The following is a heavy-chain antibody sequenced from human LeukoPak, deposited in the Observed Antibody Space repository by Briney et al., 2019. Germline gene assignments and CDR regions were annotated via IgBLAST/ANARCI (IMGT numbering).Heavy chain of an antibody. CDR1: GGSISSGSYY. V-gene: IGHV4-61*02. Sequence: SQTLSLTCTVSGGSISSGSYYWSWIRQPAGKGLEWIGRIYTSGSTNYNPSLKNRVTISVDTSKNQFSLKLSSVTAADTAVYYCARDAYSGSYWADYWGQGTLVTVSS. CDR2: IYTSGST. CDR3: ARDAYSGSYWADY. D-gene: IGHD1-26*01. J-gene: IGHJ4*02.